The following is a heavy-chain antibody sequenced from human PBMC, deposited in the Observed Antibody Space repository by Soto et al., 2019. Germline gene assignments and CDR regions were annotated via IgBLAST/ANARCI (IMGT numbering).Heavy chain of an antibody. CDR3: ARAPHFWSGYSGGYGMDV. V-gene: IGHV1-2*04. J-gene: IGHJ6*02. CDR2: INPNSGGT. D-gene: IGHD3-3*01. CDR1: GYTFTGYY. Sequence: QVQLVQSGAEVKKPGASVKVSCKASGYTFTGYYMHWVRQAPGQGLEWMGWINPNSGGTNYAQKFQGWVTMTRDTSISTAYMELSRLRSDDTAVYYCARAPHFWSGYSGGYGMDVWGQGTKVTVPS.